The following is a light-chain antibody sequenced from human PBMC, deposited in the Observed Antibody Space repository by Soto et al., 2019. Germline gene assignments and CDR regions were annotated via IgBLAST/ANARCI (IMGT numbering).Light chain of an antibody. V-gene: IGKV1-39*01. CDR3: QQSYSTPRT. Sequence: DIQMTQSPSSLSASVGDRVTITCRASQSISSYLNWYQQKPGKALKLLIYAASSLQSGIPSRFGGSGSGTDFTLTISSLQPEDFATYYCQQSYSTPRTFGQGTKLEIK. CDR2: AAS. CDR1: QSISSY. J-gene: IGKJ2*01.